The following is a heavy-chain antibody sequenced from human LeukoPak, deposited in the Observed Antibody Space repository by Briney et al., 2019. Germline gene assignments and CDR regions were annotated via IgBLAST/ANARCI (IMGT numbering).Heavy chain of an antibody. V-gene: IGHV5-51*01. CDR3: ARVGATRCDY. D-gene: IGHD1-26*01. CDR1: GYSFTSYW. J-gene: IGHJ4*02. Sequence: GESLKISCKGSGYSFTSYWIGWVRQMSGKGLELMGIIYPGDSDTRYSPSFEGQFTLSADKSISTAYLQWSSLKASDTAMYYCARVGATRCDYWGQGALVTVSS. CDR2: IYPGDSDT.